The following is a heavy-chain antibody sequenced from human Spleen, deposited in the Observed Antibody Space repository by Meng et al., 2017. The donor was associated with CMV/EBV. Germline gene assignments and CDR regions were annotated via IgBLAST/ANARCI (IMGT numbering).Heavy chain of an antibody. CDR3: ATREGSSSFDY. D-gene: IGHD6-6*01. Sequence: SCAASGFSFTTSHMHWVRQAPGKGLEYVSAISSDGGRTYYVDSVKGRFTISRDNSKNTLFLQMGSLRPDDTAVYCCATREGSSSFDYWGQGVLVTVSS. V-gene: IGHV3-64*02. CDR2: ISSDGGRT. CDR1: GFSFTTSH. J-gene: IGHJ4*02.